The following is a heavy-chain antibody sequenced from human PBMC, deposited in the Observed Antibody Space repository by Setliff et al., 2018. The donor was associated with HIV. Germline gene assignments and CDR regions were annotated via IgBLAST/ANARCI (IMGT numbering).Heavy chain of an antibody. CDR3: ARDYDYNNYPKYYFDY. J-gene: IGHJ4*02. V-gene: IGHV1-3*01. CDR1: GYTFTSYV. Sequence: ASVKVSCKASGYTFTSYVIHWVRQAPGQRLEWMGWINVGNGHTKYSQKFQGRVTITRDTSASTAYMELSSLRSEDTAVFYCARDYDYNNYPKYYFDYWCQGTRVTVSS. D-gene: IGHD4-4*01. CDR2: INVGNGHT.